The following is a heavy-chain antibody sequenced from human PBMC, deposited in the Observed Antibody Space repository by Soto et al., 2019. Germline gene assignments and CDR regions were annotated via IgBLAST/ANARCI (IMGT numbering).Heavy chain of an antibody. J-gene: IGHJ6*02. Sequence: QVQLVQSGAEVKKPGAAVKVSCKVSGYTLTELSMHWVRQAPGKGLEWMGGFDPEDGETIYAQKFKGRVTMTEDTSTDTAYMELSSLRSEDTAVYYCATDRVAVAVIGLKYYYGMDVWGQGPTVTVSS. CDR1: GYTLTELS. CDR3: ATDRVAVAVIGLKYYYGMDV. D-gene: IGHD6-19*01. V-gene: IGHV1-24*01. CDR2: FDPEDGET.